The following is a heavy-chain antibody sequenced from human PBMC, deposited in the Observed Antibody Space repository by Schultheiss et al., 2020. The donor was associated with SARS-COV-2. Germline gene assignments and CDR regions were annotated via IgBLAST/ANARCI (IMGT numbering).Heavy chain of an antibody. CDR2: IIPIFGTA. CDR1: GGTFSSYA. D-gene: IGHD2-2*01. CDR3: ARDTIVVVPAAIYYYGMDV. V-gene: IGHV1-69*13. Sequence: SVKVSCKASGGTFSSYAISWVRQAPGQGLEWMGGIIPIFGTANYAQKFQGRVTITADESTSTAYMELSSLRSEDTAVYYCARDTIVVVPAAIYYYGMDVWGQGTTVTVSS. J-gene: IGHJ6*02.